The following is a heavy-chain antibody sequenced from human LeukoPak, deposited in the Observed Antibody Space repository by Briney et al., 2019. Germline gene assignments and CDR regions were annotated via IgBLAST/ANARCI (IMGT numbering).Heavy chain of an antibody. V-gene: IGHV3-30-3*01. CDR3: ARGIAATNYMDV. Sequence: GGSLRLSCAASGFTFNKYAMHWVRQAPGKGLEWVAVVSYLGNDKFYADSVKGRFTISRDNSKSTLFLQMNSPSAEDTAVYYCARGIAATNYMDVWGKGTTVTVSS. CDR2: VSYLGNDK. J-gene: IGHJ6*03. D-gene: IGHD6-13*01. CDR1: GFTFNKYA.